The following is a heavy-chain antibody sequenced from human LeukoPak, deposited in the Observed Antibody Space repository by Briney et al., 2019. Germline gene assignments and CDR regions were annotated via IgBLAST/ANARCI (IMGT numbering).Heavy chain of an antibody. Sequence: GGSLRLSCEGSAFIFSGHWMNWVRQTPGKGLEWVASIKEDGSERQYVDSVKGRFSISRDNTKGSLFLQLNSLRAEDTAVYYCASLGSGSSPIIDFDYWGQGTLVTASS. D-gene: IGHD3-10*01. CDR3: ASLGSGSSPIIDFDY. J-gene: IGHJ4*02. CDR2: IKEDGSER. V-gene: IGHV3-7*03. CDR1: AFIFSGHW.